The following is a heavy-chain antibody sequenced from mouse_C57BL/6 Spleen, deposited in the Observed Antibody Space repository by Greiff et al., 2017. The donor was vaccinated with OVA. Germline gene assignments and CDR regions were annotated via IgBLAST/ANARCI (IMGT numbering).Heavy chain of an antibody. D-gene: IGHD2-3*01. CDR2: IDPSDSYT. V-gene: IGHV1-69*01. CDR3: ARAPDGYLFDY. Sequence: QVQLQQPGAELVMPGASVKLSCKASGYTFTSYWMHWVKQRPGQGLEWIGEIDPSDSYTNYNQKFKGKSTLTVDKSSSTAYMQLSSLTSEDSAVDYCARAPDGYLFDYWGQGTTLTVSS. J-gene: IGHJ2*01. CDR1: GYTFTSYW.